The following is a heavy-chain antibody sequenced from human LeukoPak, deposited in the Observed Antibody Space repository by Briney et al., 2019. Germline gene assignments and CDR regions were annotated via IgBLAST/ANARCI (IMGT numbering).Heavy chain of an antibody. CDR2: TYYRSKWYN. D-gene: IGHD3-10*01. J-gene: IGHJ4*02. Sequence: SQTLSLTCAISGDSVSSNSAAWNWIRQSPSRGLEWLGRTYYRSKWYNDYAVSVKSRITINPDTSKNQFSLQLNSVTPEDTAVYYCARALGGSGSYYQFYYFDYWGQGTLVAVSS. CDR3: ARALGGSGSYYQFYYFDY. V-gene: IGHV6-1*01. CDR1: GDSVSSNSAA.